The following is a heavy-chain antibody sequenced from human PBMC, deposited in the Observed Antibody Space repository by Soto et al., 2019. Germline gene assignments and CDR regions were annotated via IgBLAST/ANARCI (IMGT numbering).Heavy chain of an antibody. CDR2: IYNSGST. CDR1: GVSIGSSSFY. J-gene: IGHJ4*02. CDR3: ATDKIPGLYDY. Sequence: PSETLSLTCTVSGVSIGSSSFYWGWIRQPPGKGLEWIGSIYNSGSTYYSPSLQSRVTISADTSKNQFSLKLTSVTAADTAVYYCATDKIPGLYDYWGQGTLVTVSS. D-gene: IGHD2-21*01. V-gene: IGHV4-39*02.